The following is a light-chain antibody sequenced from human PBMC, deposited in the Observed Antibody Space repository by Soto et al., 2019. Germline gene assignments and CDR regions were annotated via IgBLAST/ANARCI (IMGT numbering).Light chain of an antibody. J-gene: IGKJ2*01. CDR3: QQRSHWPPA. CDR2: DAS. Sequence: EIVLTQSPATLSLSPGERATLSCRASQSVSSYLAWYQQKPGQAPRLLIYDASNRATGIPARFSGSGSGTDFTLTISSLEPEDCAVYYCQQRSHWPPAFGQGTKLEIK. CDR1: QSVSSY. V-gene: IGKV3-11*01.